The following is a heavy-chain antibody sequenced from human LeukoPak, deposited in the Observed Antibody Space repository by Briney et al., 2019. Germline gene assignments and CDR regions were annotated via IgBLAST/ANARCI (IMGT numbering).Heavy chain of an antibody. D-gene: IGHD3-16*01. CDR2: IYHSGST. CDR1: GYSISSGYY. J-gene: IGHJ4*02. Sequence: SETLSPTCTVSGYSISSGYYWGWIRQPPGKGLEWIGSIYHSGSTYYNPSLKSRVTISVDTSKNQFSLKLSSVTAADTAIYFCARDATGLGNYFASWGQGTLVTVSS. CDR3: ARDATGLGNYFAS. V-gene: IGHV4-38-2*02.